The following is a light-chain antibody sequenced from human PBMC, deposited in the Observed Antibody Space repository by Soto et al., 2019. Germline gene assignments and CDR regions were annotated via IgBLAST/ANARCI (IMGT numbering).Light chain of an antibody. CDR2: AAS. CDR3: QQSYSTLYT. J-gene: IGKJ2*01. V-gene: IGKV1-39*01. Sequence: DIQMTQSPSSLSASVGDRVTITCRASQSISSNLNGYQQKPGKAPKLLIYAASSLQSGVPSRFSGSGSGTDFTLTISSLQPEDFATYYCQQSYSTLYTFGQGTKLEIK. CDR1: QSISSN.